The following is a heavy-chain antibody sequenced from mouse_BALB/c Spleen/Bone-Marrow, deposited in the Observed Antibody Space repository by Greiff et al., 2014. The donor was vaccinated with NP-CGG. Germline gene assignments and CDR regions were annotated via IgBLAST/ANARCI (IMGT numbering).Heavy chain of an antibody. CDR1: GFNIKDTY. J-gene: IGHJ3*01. V-gene: IGHV14-3*02. D-gene: IGHD2-14*01. CDR3: ATYYRYDRRFAY. CDR2: IDPANGNT. Sequence: EVKLQESGAELVKPGASVKSSCTASGFNIKDTYMHWVKQRPEQGLEWIGRIDPANGNTKYDPKFQGKATITADTSSNTAYLQLSSLTSEDTAVYYCATYYRYDRRFAYWGQGTLVTVSA.